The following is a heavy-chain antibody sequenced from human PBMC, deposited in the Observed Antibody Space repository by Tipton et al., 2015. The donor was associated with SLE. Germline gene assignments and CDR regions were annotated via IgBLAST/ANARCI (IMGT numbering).Heavy chain of an antibody. Sequence: TLSLTCSASGGSISSSSYYWGWIRQPPGKGLEWVGSIHYTGSTYYSLSLKSRVTVSMDTSKNQFSLTMTSVTTADTAVYYCGGRRYCSSTSCSFDYWGQGTLVTVSS. CDR2: IHYTGST. J-gene: IGHJ4*02. CDR3: GGRRYCSSTSCSFDY. CDR1: GGSISSSSYY. D-gene: IGHD2-2*01. V-gene: IGHV4-39*01.